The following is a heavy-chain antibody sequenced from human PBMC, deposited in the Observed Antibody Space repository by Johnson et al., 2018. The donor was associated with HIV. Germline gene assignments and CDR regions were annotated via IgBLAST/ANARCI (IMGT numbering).Heavy chain of an antibody. V-gene: IGHV3-48*04. CDR2: IRGSGSTI. Sequence: VQLVESGGDLVQPGGSLRLSCAASGFTFSNYAMTWVRQAPGKGLEWVSAIRGSGSTIYSADSVKGRFTISRDNAKNSLYRQMNSLRAEDTAVYYCATGRASVGGQGTMVTVSS. CDR1: GFTFSNYA. J-gene: IGHJ3*01. CDR3: ATGRASV.